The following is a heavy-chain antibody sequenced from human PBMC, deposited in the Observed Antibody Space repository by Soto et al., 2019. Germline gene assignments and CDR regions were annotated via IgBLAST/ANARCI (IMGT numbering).Heavy chain of an antibody. CDR3: ARDLLGRPYYYGLDV. J-gene: IGHJ6*02. CDR2: IYSGGDT. CDR1: GFTVSNNY. V-gene: IGHV3-53*01. D-gene: IGHD1-26*01. Sequence: GGSLRLSCSASGFTVSNNYMTWVRQAPGKGLEWVSVIYSGGDTYYADSVEGRFTISRDNSKNTVYLQMNSLRADDTAVYYCARDLLGRPYYYGLDVWGQGTTVTVSS.